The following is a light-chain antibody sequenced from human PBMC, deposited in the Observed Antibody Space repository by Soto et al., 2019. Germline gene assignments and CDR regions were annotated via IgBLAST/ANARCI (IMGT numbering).Light chain of an antibody. CDR2: GAS. J-gene: IGKJ2*01. V-gene: IGKV3-15*01. Sequence: EIVITQSPATLSVSPGERATLSCRASQSVSSNLAWYQQSPGQAPRLLIYGASARATGIPARFSGSGSGTEFTLTISSLQSEDFAVYYCQQYNNWPYTFGQGTKLDIK. CDR1: QSVSSN. CDR3: QQYNNWPYT.